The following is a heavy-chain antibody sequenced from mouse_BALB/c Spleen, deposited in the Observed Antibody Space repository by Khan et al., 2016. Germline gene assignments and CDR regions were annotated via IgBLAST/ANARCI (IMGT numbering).Heavy chain of an antibody. Sequence: EVQLQESGPGLVKPSQSLSLTCTVTGYSITSGYGWNWIRQFPGNKLEWMGYISNSGSTNYNPSPKSRISITRASSKNQFFLQLNSVTTEATATYSCARTARIKYWGQGTTLTVSS. J-gene: IGHJ2*01. CDR1: GYSITSGYG. CDR3: ARTARIKY. CDR2: ISNSGST. D-gene: IGHD1-2*01. V-gene: IGHV3-2*02.